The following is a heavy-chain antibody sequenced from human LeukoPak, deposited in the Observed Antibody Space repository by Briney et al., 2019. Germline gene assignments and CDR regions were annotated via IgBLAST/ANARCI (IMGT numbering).Heavy chain of an antibody. V-gene: IGHV3-30*02. D-gene: IGHD6-13*01. CDR1: GFTFSSYG. Sequence: GGSLRLSCAASGFTFSSYGMHWVRQAPGKVLEWVAFIRYDGSNKYYADSVKGRFTISRDNSKNTLYLQMNSLRAEDAAVYYCAKDRQQLVTAWGQGTLVTVSS. J-gene: IGHJ5*02. CDR3: AKDRQQLVTA. CDR2: IRYDGSNK.